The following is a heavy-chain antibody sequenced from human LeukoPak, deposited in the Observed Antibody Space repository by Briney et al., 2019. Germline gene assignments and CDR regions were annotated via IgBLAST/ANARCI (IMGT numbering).Heavy chain of an antibody. CDR2: IIPILGIA. CDR1: GGTFSSYT. Sequence: SVKVSCKASGGTFSSYTISWVRQAPGQGLEWMGRIIPILGIANYAQKFQGRVTITADKSTSTAYMELSSLRSEDTTVYYCARGDYGSGSYLQGYWGQGTLVTVSS. J-gene: IGHJ4*02. D-gene: IGHD3-10*01. CDR3: ARGDYGSGSYLQGY. V-gene: IGHV1-69*02.